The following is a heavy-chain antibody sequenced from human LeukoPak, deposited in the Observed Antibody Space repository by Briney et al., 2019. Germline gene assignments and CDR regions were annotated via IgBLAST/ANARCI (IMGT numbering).Heavy chain of an antibody. CDR3: AKSRYYDSSGYFDY. D-gene: IGHD3-22*01. CDR2: IWYDGSNK. Sequence: GGSLRLSCAASGFTFSSYGMHWVRQAPGQGLEWVAVIWYDGSNKYYADSVKGRSTISRDNSKNTLYLQMNSLRAEDAAVYYCAKSRYYDSSGYFDYWGQGTLVTVSS. J-gene: IGHJ4*02. V-gene: IGHV3-33*06. CDR1: GFTFSSYG.